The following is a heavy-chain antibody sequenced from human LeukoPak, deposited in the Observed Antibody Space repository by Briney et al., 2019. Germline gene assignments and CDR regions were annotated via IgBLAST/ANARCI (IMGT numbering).Heavy chain of an antibody. CDR3: ARAPPSCSGGSCYDH. D-gene: IGHD2-15*01. Sequence: PGGSLRLSCAASGFTFSSYWMSWVRQAPGKGLEWVANIKQDGSEKYYVDSVKGRFTISGDNAKNSLYLQMNSLRAEDTAVYYCARAPPSCSGGSCYDHWGQGTLVTVSS. CDR1: GFTFSSYW. V-gene: IGHV3-7*01. J-gene: IGHJ5*02. CDR2: IKQDGSEK.